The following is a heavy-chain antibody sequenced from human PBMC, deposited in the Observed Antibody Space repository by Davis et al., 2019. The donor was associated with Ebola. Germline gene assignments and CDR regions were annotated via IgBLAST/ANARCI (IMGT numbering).Heavy chain of an antibody. J-gene: IGHJ4*02. D-gene: IGHD1-26*01. Sequence: GGSLRLSCAASGFTFSSNSMNWVRQAPGKGLEWVSFISSSSNYIYYADSVKGRFTVSRDNAKNSLYLQMNNLRVEDTAVYYCATLPGYYWGQGTLVTVSS. CDR3: ATLPGYY. CDR1: GFTFSSNS. V-gene: IGHV3-21*01. CDR2: ISSSSNYI.